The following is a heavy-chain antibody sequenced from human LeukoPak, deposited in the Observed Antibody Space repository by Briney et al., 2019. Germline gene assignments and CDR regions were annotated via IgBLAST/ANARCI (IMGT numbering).Heavy chain of an antibody. D-gene: IGHD3-3*01. V-gene: IGHV3-30*02. CDR3: AKGKPRYYDFWSGEYFQH. Sequence: GGSLRLSCAASGFTFSSYGMHWVRQAPGKGLEWVAFIRYDGSNKYYADSVKGRFTISRDNSKNTLYLQMNSLRAEDTAVYYCAKGKPRYYDFWSGEYFQHWGQGTLVTVSS. CDR2: IRYDGSNK. J-gene: IGHJ1*01. CDR1: GFTFSSYG.